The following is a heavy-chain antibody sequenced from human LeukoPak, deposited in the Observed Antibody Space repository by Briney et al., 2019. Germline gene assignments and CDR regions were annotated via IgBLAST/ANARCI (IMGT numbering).Heavy chain of an antibody. J-gene: IGHJ4*02. CDR2: FDPEDGET. Sequence: ASVKVSCRVSGYTLTELSMHWVRQAPGKGLEWMGGFDPEDGETIYAQKFQGRVTMTEDTSTDPAYMELSSLRSKDTAVYYCATGTWATPIDYWGQGTLVTVSS. CDR1: GYTLTELS. D-gene: IGHD2-15*01. CDR3: ATGTWATPIDY. V-gene: IGHV1-24*01.